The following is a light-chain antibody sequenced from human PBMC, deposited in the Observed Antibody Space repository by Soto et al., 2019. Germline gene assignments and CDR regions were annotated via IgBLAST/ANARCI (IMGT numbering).Light chain of an antibody. CDR1: SSDVGDYYY. CDR2: EVN. Sequence: QSVLTQPASVSGSPGQSITISCSGTSSDVGDYYYVSWYQQHPGKAPKLLISEVNKRPSGVPDRFSGSKSDNTASLTVSGLQDDDEADYYCVSYSGTDHYLFGGGTKLTVL. V-gene: IGLV2-8*01. J-gene: IGLJ2*01. CDR3: VSYSGTDHYL.